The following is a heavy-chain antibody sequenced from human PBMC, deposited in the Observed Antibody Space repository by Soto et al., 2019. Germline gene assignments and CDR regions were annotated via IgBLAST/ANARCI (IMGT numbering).Heavy chain of an antibody. J-gene: IGHJ4*02. CDR3: ARGYYDSSGYLVHGVDY. V-gene: IGHV3-48*03. Sequence: GGSLRLSCAASGFTFSSYEMNWVRQAPGKGLEWVSYISSSGSTIYYADSVKGRFTISRDNAKNSLYLQMNSLRAEDTAVYYCARGYYDSSGYLVHGVDYWGQGTLVTVSS. CDR1: GFTFSSYE. D-gene: IGHD3-22*01. CDR2: ISSSGSTI.